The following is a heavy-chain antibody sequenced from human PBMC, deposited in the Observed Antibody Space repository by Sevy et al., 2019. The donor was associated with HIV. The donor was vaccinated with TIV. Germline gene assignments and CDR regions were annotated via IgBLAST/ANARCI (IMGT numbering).Heavy chain of an antibody. D-gene: IGHD3-10*01. CDR1: GFSISSDYY. CDR2: IYDGGST. CDR3: ARDYYGSGSYYEFVY. J-gene: IGHJ4*02. V-gene: IGHV4-38-2*02. Sequence: SETLSLTCTVSGFSISSDYYWGWIRQPPGKGLEWIGSIYDGGSTYYNPSLKSRVTISIDTSKNQFSLKLSSVTAADTAVYYCARDYYGSGSYYEFVYWGQGTLGTVSS.